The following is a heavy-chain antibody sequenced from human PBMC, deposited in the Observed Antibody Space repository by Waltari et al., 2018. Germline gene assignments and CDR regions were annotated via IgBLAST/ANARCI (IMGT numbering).Heavy chain of an antibody. CDR3: ARGLGTFDD. Sequence: QVQLVQSGAEVKKPGASVKVCCKASGYTFTSYYMHWVRQAPGQGLEWLGIINPCGGRTRYAQKFQGRVTMTRDTSTSTVYMELSSLRSEDTAVYYCARGLGTFDDWGQGTLVTVSS. CDR1: GYTFTSYY. CDR2: INPCGGRT. V-gene: IGHV1-46*03. D-gene: IGHD7-27*01. J-gene: IGHJ4*02.